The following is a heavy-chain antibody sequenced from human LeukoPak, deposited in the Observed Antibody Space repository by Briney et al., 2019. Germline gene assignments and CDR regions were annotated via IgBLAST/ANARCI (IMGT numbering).Heavy chain of an antibody. CDR1: GFTFSDHY. CDR3: ATYNSVNAREFQY. CDR2: ISNSGSLK. J-gene: IGHJ1*01. V-gene: IGHV3-11*04. Sequence: GGSLRLSCAASGFTFSDHYMSWFRQAPGKGLEWVSYISNSGSLKYYVDSVKGRFTISRDNAKNSLYLQVNSLGGDDTAIYYCATYNSVNAREFQYWGQGTLVTVPS. D-gene: IGHD5/OR15-5a*01.